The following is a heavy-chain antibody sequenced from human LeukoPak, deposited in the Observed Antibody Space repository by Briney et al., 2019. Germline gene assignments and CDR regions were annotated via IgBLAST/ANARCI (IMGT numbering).Heavy chain of an antibody. CDR3: ARDWGYCGGDCYSGY. Sequence: ASVKVSCKASSYTFTSYGISWVRQAPGQGLEWMGWISTYNGNTNYAQNLQGRVTMTTDTSTSTAYMELRSLRADDTALYYCARDWGYCGGDCYSGYWGQGTLVTVSS. CDR2: ISTYNGNT. V-gene: IGHV1-18*01. D-gene: IGHD2-21*02. CDR1: SYTFTSYG. J-gene: IGHJ4*02.